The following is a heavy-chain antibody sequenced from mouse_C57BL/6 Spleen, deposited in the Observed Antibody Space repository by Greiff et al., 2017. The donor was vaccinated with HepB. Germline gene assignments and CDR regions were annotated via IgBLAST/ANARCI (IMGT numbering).Heavy chain of an antibody. CDR1: GYTFTSYW. CDR3: AGRELYYFDY. V-gene: IGHV1-61*01. Sequence: QVQLKQPGAELVRPGSSVKLSCKASGYTFTSYWMDWVKQKPGQGLEWIGNIYPSDSETHYNQKFKDKATLTVDKSSSTAYMQLSSLTSEDSAVYYCAGRELYYFDYGGQGTTLTVSS. CDR2: IYPSDSET. D-gene: IGHD4-1*01. J-gene: IGHJ2*01.